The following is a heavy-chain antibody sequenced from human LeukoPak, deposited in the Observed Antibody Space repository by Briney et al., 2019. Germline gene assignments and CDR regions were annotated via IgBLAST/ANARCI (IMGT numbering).Heavy chain of an antibody. CDR2: IYYSGST. CDR1: GGSISSSSYY. Sequence: PSETLSLTCTVSGGSISSSSYYWGWIRQPPGRGLEWIGSIYYSGSTYYNPSLKSRVTISVDTSKNQFSLKLSSVTAADTAVYYCARRGITMVRGVIGWFDPWGQGTLVTVSS. D-gene: IGHD3-10*01. V-gene: IGHV4-39*01. CDR3: ARRGITMVRGVIGWFDP. J-gene: IGHJ5*02.